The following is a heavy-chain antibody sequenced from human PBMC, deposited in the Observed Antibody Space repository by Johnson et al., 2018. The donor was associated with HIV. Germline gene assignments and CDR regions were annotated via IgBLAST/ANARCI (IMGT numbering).Heavy chain of an antibody. CDR2: LYSSGNT. CDR3: AKVVTSSSSWQDDAFDI. V-gene: IGHV3-66*01. D-gene: IGHD6-13*01. CDR1: GFNVSNNY. J-gene: IGHJ3*02. Sequence: VQLVESGGGLVQPGGSLGLACVGSGFNVSNNYMSWVRQPPGQGLEWVSTLYSSGNTYYADSVKGRLTISRDSSRNTLYLQIDTLKAEDTAVDYCAKVVTSSSSWQDDAFDIWGQGTVVTVSS.